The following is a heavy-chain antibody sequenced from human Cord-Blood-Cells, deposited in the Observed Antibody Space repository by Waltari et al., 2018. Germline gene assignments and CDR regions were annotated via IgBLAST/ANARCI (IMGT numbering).Heavy chain of an antibody. CDR3: ARHPRYSGSINWFDP. V-gene: IGHV4-59*08. Sequence: QVQLQESGPGLVKPSETLSLTCPVSGGSISSYYWSWIRQPPGKGLEWIGYIYYSGSTNYNPSLKSRVTISVDTSKNQFSLKLSSVTAADTAVYYCARHPRYSGSINWFDPWGQGTLVTVSS. D-gene: IGHD1-26*01. J-gene: IGHJ5*02. CDR2: IYYSGST. CDR1: GGSISSYY.